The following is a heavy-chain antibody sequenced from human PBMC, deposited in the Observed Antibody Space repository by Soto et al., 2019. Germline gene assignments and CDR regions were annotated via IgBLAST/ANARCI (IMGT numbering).Heavy chain of an antibody. CDR3: AHKAVPYFYASGRSDWFDP. CDR1: GFSLDTRGVG. V-gene: IGHV2-5*02. Sequence: QITLKESGPALVKPTQTLTLTCTFSGFSLDTRGVGVGWIRQPPGKALEWLALIYWDDDKRYSPSLKSRLTIPKDTSKNQVVLTMTNMDPVDTATYYCAHKAVPYFYASGRSDWFDPWGQGTLVTVSS. J-gene: IGHJ5*02. D-gene: IGHD3-10*01. CDR2: IYWDDDK.